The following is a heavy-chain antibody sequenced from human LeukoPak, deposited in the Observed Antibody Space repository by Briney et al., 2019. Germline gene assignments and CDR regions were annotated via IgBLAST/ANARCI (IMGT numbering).Heavy chain of an antibody. CDR2: IYYSGST. J-gene: IGHJ4*02. Sequence: KPSETLSLTCTVSGGSTSSYYWSWIRQPPGKGLEWIGYIYYSGSTNYNPSLKSRVTISVDTSKNQFSLKLSSVTAADTAVYYCARLPNSSGYYFDYWGQGTLVTVSS. V-gene: IGHV4-59*12. CDR1: GGSTSSYY. CDR3: ARLPNSSGYYFDY. D-gene: IGHD3-22*01.